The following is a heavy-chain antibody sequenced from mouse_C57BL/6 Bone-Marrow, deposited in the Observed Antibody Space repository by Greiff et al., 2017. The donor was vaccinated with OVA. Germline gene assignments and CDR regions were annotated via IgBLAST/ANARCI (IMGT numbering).Heavy chain of an antibody. CDR3: TRRKYGSAWFAY. Sequence: EVQLQESGTVLARPGASVKMSCKTSGYTFTSYWMHWVKQRPGQGLEWIGAIYPGNSDTSYNQTFKGKAKLTAVTSASTAYMELSSLTNEDSAVYYCTRRKYGSAWFAYWGQGTLVTVSA. V-gene: IGHV1-5*01. J-gene: IGHJ3*01. CDR1: GYTFTSYW. D-gene: IGHD1-1*01. CDR2: IYPGNSDT.